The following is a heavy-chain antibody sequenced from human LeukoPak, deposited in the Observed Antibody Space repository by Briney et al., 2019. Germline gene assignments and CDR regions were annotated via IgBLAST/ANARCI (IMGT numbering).Heavy chain of an antibody. Sequence: GGSLRLSCAASGFTFSSYWMSWVRQAPGKGLEWVSLIYSGGSTYYADSVKGRFTISRDNSKNTLYLQMNSLRAEDTAVYYCARGLRDGYSNYWYFDLWGRGTLVTFSS. J-gene: IGHJ2*01. V-gene: IGHV3-66*01. D-gene: IGHD5-24*01. CDR1: GFTFSSYW. CDR3: ARGLRDGYSNYWYFDL. CDR2: IYSGGST.